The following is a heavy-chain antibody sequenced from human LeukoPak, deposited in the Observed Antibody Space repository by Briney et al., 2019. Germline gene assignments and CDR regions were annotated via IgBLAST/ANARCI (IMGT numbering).Heavy chain of an antibody. CDR3: AKQAGCSSTSCYWRYYMDV. CDR1: GFTFSSYG. V-gene: IGHV3-30*02. D-gene: IGHD2-2*01. CDR2: IRYDGSNK. Sequence: GGSLRLSCAASGFTFSSYGMHWVRQAPGKGLEWVAFIRYDGSNKYYEDSVKGRFTISRDNSKNTLYLQMNSLRAKDTAVYYCAKQAGCSSTSCYWRYYMDVWGKGTTVTVSS. J-gene: IGHJ6*03.